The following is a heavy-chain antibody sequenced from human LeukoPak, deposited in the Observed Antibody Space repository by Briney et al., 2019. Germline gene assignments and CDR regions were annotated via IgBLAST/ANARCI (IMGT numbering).Heavy chain of an antibody. CDR3: ARGRDYYDSSGYYLVLHIFDY. V-gene: IGHV1-46*01. CDR1: GYTFTSYY. CDR2: INPSGGST. D-gene: IGHD3-22*01. J-gene: IGHJ4*02. Sequence: ASVKVSCKASGYTFTSYYMHWVRQAPGQGLEWMGIINPSGGSTSYAQKFQGRVTMTRNTSIGTAYMELSSLRSEDTAVYYCARGRDYYDSSGYYLVLHIFDYWGQGTLVTVSS.